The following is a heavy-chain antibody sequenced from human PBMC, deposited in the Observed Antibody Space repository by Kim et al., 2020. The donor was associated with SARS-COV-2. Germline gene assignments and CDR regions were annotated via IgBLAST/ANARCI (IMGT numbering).Heavy chain of an antibody. J-gene: IGHJ4*02. Sequence: GGSLRLSCAASGFTFSNYAMSWVRQAPGKGLEWVSKISGSDGSIYYADSVKGRFTISRDNSRNTLFLQMNSLRAEDTAVYYCAKDIGNIAVAGIFDYWGQGTLVTVSS. CDR3: AKDIGNIAVAGIFDY. CDR2: ISGSDGSI. V-gene: IGHV3-23*01. CDR1: GFTFSNYA. D-gene: IGHD6-19*01.